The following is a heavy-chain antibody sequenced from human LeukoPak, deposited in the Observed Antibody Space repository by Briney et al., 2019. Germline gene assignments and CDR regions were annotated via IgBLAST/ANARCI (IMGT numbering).Heavy chain of an antibody. V-gene: IGHV4-34*01. CDR3: ARGQPPYSDGSAYYAGGFYYFDR. CDR1: GGSLSGHY. Sequence: PETLSLTCGVYGGSLSGHYWTWIRQTAGKGLEWIGEINHSGSAKYNPSLKSRVSISVTLPKNQFSLDLTSVTAADTAVYYCARGQPPYSDGSAYYAGGFYYFDRWGQGTLVTVSS. J-gene: IGHJ4*02. D-gene: IGHD3-22*01. CDR2: INHSGSA.